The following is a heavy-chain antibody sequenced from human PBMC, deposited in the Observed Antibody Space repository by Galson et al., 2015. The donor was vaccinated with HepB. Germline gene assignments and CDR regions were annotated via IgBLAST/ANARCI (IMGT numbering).Heavy chain of an antibody. V-gene: IGHV3-30-3*01. D-gene: IGHD5-24*01. CDR3: ARDQGMATIIAYYFDY. Sequence: SLRLSCAASGFTFSSYAMHWVRQAPGKGLEWVAVISYDGSNKYYADSVKGRFTISRDNSKNTLYLQMNSLRAEDTAVYYCARDQGMATIIAYYFDYWGQGTLVTVSS. CDR1: GFTFSSYA. J-gene: IGHJ4*02. CDR2: ISYDGSNK.